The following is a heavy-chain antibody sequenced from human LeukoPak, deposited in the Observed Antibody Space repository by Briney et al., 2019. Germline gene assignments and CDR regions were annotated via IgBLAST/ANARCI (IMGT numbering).Heavy chain of an antibody. J-gene: IGHJ4*02. V-gene: IGHV4-38-2*01. CDR2: FHHSRNT. D-gene: IGHD3-3*01. CDR3: ARHAGDFWSGYYGFDY. Sequence: SETLSLTCAVSGYSISSGYYWGWNRQPPGKGLEWIGSFHHSRNTYYNPSLKSRVTISVDTSKNHFSLKLSSVTAADTAVYYCARHAGDFWSGYYGFDYWGQGTLVTVSS. CDR1: GYSISSGYY.